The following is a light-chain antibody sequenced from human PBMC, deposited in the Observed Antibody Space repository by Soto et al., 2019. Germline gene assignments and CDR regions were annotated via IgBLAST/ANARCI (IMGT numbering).Light chain of an antibody. CDR3: SSFTSNSIYV. J-gene: IGLJ1*01. CDR1: SSDVGAYNY. Sequence: QSALTQPASVSGSPGQSITISCTGTSSDVGAYNYVSWYQHHPGEVPKLLIYEVTNRPSGVSDRFSGSKSGNTASLTISGLPAEDEADYYCSSFTSNSIYVFGPGTKVTVL. CDR2: EVT. V-gene: IGLV2-14*01.